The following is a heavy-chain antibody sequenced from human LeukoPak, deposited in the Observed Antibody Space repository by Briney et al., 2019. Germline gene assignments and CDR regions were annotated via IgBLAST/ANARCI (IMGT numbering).Heavy chain of an antibody. J-gene: IGHJ4*02. CDR2: SSGGNSYI. CDR3: ARDRFYDSTGYYAELDY. Sequence: PGGSLRLSCAASGFTFSSYTMNWVRQAPGKGLEWVSTSSGGNSYIYYADSVKGRFAISRDDAKNSLFLQLNSLRVEDTAVYYCARDRFYDSTGYYAELDYWGQGTLVTVSS. V-gene: IGHV3-21*01. CDR1: GFTFSSYT. D-gene: IGHD3-22*01.